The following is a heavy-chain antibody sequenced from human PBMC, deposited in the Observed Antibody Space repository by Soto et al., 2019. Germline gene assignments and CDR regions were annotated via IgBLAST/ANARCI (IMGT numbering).Heavy chain of an antibody. J-gene: IGHJ4*02. CDR1: GYTFTNYA. CDR2: ISAGDGET. CDR3: ARVGGTTLTDY. D-gene: IGHD4-17*01. V-gene: IGHV1-3*01. Sequence: VQFVQSGAEVRKPGASVKVSCRASGYTFTNYAVHWVRQAPGQRIEWMGWISAGDGETKLSQKFQDRVTITRDTSASTAYMELSSLRSEDTAVYYCARVGGTTLTDYWGQGTLVTVSS.